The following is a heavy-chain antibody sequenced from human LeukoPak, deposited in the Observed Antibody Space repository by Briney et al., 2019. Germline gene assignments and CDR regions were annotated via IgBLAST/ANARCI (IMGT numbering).Heavy chain of an antibody. CDR1: GGSISNYY. D-gene: IGHD3-16*01. CDR3: ARSGTYYGTYMDV. Sequence: SETLSLTCTVSGGSISNYYWSWIRQPPGKGLEWIGYIYSSGSINYNPSLKSRVTISVDTSKNQFSLKLTSVTAADTPVYYCARSGTYYGTYMDVWGKGTTVTVSS. V-gene: IGHV4-4*09. J-gene: IGHJ6*03. CDR2: IYSSGSI.